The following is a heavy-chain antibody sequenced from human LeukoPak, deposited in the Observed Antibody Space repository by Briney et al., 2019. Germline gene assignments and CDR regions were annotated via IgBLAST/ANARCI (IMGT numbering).Heavy chain of an antibody. CDR2: INHSGST. CDR3: ARGVVVAATHWFDP. Sequence: SETLSLTCAVYSLSFSGYYWSWIRQPPGKGLEWIGEINHSGSTNYNPSLKSRVTISVDTSKNQFSLKLSSVTAADTAVYCCARGVVVAATHWFDPWGQGTLVTVSS. J-gene: IGHJ5*02. CDR1: SLSFSGYY. D-gene: IGHD2-15*01. V-gene: IGHV4-34*01.